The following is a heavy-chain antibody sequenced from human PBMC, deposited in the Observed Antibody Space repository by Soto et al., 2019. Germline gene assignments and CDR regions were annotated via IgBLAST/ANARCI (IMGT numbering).Heavy chain of an antibody. J-gene: IGHJ4*02. CDR1: GGSISSYY. CDR2: IYYSGST. D-gene: IGHD6-13*01. Sequence: SETLSLTCTVSGGSISSYYWSWIRQPPGKGLEWIGYIYYSGSTNYNPSLKSRVTISVDTSKNQFSLKLSSVTAADTAVYYCAREQQLGFDYWGQGTLVTVSS. CDR3: AREQQLGFDY. V-gene: IGHV4-59*01.